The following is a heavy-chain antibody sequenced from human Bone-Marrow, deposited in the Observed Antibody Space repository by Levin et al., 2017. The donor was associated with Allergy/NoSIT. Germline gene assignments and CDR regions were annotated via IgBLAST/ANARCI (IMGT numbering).Heavy chain of an antibody. V-gene: IGHV3-48*03. J-gene: IGHJ6*02. Sequence: QTGGSLRLSCAASGFTFRSYEMNWVRQAPGKGLEWVSYISSSGSTIYYADSVKGRFTISRDNAKNSLYLQMNSLRAEDTAVYYCARDGGYSSGWYGGGYYYYGMDGWGQGTTVTVSS. CDR1: GFTFRSYE. CDR2: ISSSGSTI. D-gene: IGHD6-19*01. CDR3: ARDGGYSSGWYGGGYYYYGMDG.